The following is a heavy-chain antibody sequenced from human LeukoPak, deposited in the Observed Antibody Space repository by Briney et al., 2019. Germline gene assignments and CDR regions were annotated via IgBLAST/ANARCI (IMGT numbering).Heavy chain of an antibody. V-gene: IGHV4-59*01. Sequence: PSETLSLTCTVSGGSISSYYWSWIRQPPGKGLEWIGYIYYSGSTNYNPSLKSRVTISVDTSKNQFSLKLSSVTAADTAVYYCARGSDSSGYYTRTLGFWGQGTLVTVSS. CDR1: GGSISSYY. CDR3: ARGSDSSGYYTRTLGF. J-gene: IGHJ4*02. CDR2: IYYSGST. D-gene: IGHD3-22*01.